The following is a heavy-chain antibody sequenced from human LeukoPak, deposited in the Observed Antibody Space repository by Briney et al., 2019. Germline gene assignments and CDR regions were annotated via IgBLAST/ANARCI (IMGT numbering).Heavy chain of an antibody. J-gene: IGHJ4*02. CDR3: ARGGGIAVASPDY. V-gene: IGHV4-30-4*01. D-gene: IGHD6-19*01. CDR1: GGSISSGDYY. Sequence: SETLSLTCTVSGGSISSGDYYWSWIRQPPGKGLEWIGYIYYSGSTYYNPSLKSRVTISVDTSKNQFSLKLSSVTAADTAVYYCARGGGIAVASPDYWGQGTLVTVSS. CDR2: IYYSGST.